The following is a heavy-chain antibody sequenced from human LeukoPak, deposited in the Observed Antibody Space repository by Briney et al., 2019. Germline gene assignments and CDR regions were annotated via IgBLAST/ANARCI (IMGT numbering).Heavy chain of an antibody. J-gene: IGHJ4*02. D-gene: IGHD2-2*02. CDR3: ATVNLLLYTGDY. CDR1: GGSISSGDYY. Sequence: SETLSLTCTVSGGSISSGDYYWSWIRQPPGKGLEWIGYIYYSGSTYYNPSLKSRVTISVDTSKNQFSLKLSSVTAADTAVYYCATVNLLLYTGDYWGQGTLVTVSS. CDR2: IYYSGST. V-gene: IGHV4-30-4*08.